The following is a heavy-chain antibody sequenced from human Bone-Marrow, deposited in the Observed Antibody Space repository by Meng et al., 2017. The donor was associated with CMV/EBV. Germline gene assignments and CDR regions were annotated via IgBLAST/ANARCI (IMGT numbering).Heavy chain of an antibody. CDR3: ASCRSDLSADY. CDR2: IRSKAYGGTT. D-gene: IGHD2-15*01. Sequence: GGSLRLSCAASGFTFSSYSMNWVRQAPGKGLEWVGFIRSKAYGGTTEYAASVKGRFIISRDDTKSIAYLQMNSLKTEDTAVYYCASCRSDLSADYWGQGTLVTVSS. CDR1: GFTFSSYS. V-gene: IGHV3-49*04. J-gene: IGHJ4*02.